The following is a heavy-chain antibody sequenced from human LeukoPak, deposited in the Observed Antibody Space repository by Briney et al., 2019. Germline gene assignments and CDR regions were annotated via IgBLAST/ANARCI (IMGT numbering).Heavy chain of an antibody. D-gene: IGHD6-19*01. V-gene: IGHV3-23*01. CDR2: ISGSGGST. CDR3: AKVSLLPYSSGWYQDYFDY. J-gene: IGHJ4*02. Sequence: GGSLRLSCAASGFTFSSYAMSWVRQAPGKGLEWVSAISGSGGSTYYADSVKGRFTISRGNSKNTLYLQMNSLRAEDTAVYYCAKVSLLPYSSGWYQDYFDYWGQGTLVTVSS. CDR1: GFTFSSYA.